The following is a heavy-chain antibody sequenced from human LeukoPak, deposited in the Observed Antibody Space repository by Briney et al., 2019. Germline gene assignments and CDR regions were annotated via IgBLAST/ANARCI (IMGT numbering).Heavy chain of an antibody. J-gene: IGHJ5*02. D-gene: IGHD5-18*01. Sequence: ASVKVSCNASGYTFTGYYMQWATQAPGQGLEWMGWINPNSGGTNYAQKFQGRVTMTRDTPISTAYMELSRLRSDDTAVYYCRSSPNRASYGLVRWLDPWGQGTLVTVSS. CDR2: INPNSGGT. V-gene: IGHV1-2*02. CDR3: RSSPNRASYGLVRWLDP. CDR1: GYTFTGYY.